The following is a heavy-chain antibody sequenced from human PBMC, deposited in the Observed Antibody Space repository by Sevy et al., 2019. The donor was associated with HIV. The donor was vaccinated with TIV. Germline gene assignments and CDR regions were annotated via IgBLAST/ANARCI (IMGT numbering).Heavy chain of an antibody. J-gene: IGHJ4*02. Sequence: SETLSLTCTVSGYSISSGYYWGWIRQSPGKGLEWIGSFYRGGSTYYNPSLKSRVTISPDSSKNQFSLKLNSVTAADTAVYFCVRLVTAVVHYFDYWGQGTLVTVSS. CDR3: VRLVTAVVHYFDY. D-gene: IGHD5-18*01. CDR1: GYSISSGYY. V-gene: IGHV4-38-2*02. CDR2: FYRGGST.